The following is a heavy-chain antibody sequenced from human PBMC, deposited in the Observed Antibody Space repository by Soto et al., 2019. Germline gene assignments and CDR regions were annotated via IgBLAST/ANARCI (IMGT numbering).Heavy chain of an antibody. CDR1: GFTFSGYS. V-gene: IGHV3-21*06. D-gene: IGHD6-19*01. CDR3: AKFTEPGYSSIWYYFEY. Sequence: VGSLRLSCVGSGFTFSGYSMAWVRQAPGRGLEWVASISSRSTNIDYADSVKGRFTISRDNAKNLVSLQMSSLRGEDTALYYCAKFTEPGYSSIWYYFEYWGQGTPVTVSS. J-gene: IGHJ4*02. CDR2: ISSRSTNI.